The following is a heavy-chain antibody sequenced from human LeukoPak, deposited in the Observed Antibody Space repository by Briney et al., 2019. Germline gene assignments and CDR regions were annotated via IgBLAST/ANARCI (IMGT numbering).Heavy chain of an antibody. CDR1: GFTFSSYD. V-gene: IGHV3-48*03. CDR2: ISSGDRTI. Sequence: PGGSLRLSCAVSGFTFSSYDMNWVRQAPGKGLEWISCISSGDRTIYYADSVKGRFTFSRDNAKNSLYLQMNSLRAEDTAVYYCARRFDLWGRGTLVTVSS. CDR3: ARRFDL. J-gene: IGHJ2*01.